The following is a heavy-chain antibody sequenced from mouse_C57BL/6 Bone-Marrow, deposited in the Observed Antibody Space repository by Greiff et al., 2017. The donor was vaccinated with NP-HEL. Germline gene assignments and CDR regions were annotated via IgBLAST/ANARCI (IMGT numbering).Heavy chain of an antibody. CDR2: IDPENGDT. CDR1: GFNIKDDY. V-gene: IGHV14-4*01. CDR3: TTHGSSPYWYFDV. Sequence: EVKLQQSGAELVRPGASVKLSCTASGFNIKDDYMHWVKQRPEQGLEWIGWIDPENGDTEYASKFQGKATITADTASNTAYLQLSSLTSEDTAVYYCTTHGSSPYWYFDVWGTGTTVTVSS. J-gene: IGHJ1*03. D-gene: IGHD1-1*01.